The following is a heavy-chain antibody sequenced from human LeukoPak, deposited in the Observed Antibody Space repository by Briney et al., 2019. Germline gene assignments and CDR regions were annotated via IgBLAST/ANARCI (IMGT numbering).Heavy chain of an antibody. J-gene: IGHJ4*02. CDR3: ARNVSGSGSYYNVSPSTWPKGIFDY. CDR2: ISYDGSNK. V-gene: IGHV3-30-3*01. CDR1: GFTFSSYA. D-gene: IGHD3-10*01. Sequence: GGSLRLSCAASGFTFSSYAMHWVRQAPGKGLEWVAVISYDGSNKYYADSVKGRFTISRDNSKNTLYLQMNSLRAEDTAVYYCARNVSGSGSYYNVSPSTWPKGIFDYWGQGTLVTVSS.